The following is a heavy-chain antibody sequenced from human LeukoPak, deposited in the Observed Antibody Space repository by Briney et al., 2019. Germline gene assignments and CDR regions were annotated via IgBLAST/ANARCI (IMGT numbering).Heavy chain of an antibody. CDR3: AIIAARGKDY. J-gene: IGHJ4*02. D-gene: IGHD6-6*01. V-gene: IGHV1-69*05. CDR2: IIPIFGTA. CDR1: GGTSSTMA. Sequence: ASVKVSCKASGGTSSTMATGGVQRALEKGLEWIGRIIPIFGTANYAQKFQGRVTITTDESTSTAYMELSSLRSEDTAVYYCAIIAARGKDYWGQGTLVTVSS.